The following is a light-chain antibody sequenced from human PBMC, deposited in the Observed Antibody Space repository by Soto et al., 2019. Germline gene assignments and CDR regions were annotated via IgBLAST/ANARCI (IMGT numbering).Light chain of an antibody. J-gene: IGKJ2*01. CDR1: QDISSY. V-gene: IGKV1-8*01. CDR2: AAS. CDR3: QQYYSYPPYT. Sequence: AIRMTQSPSSFSASTGERVTITCRARQDISSYLAWYQQKPGKAPKLLIYAASTLQSGVPSRFSGSGSGTDFTLTISCLQSEDFATYYCQQYYSYPPYTFGQGTKLEIK.